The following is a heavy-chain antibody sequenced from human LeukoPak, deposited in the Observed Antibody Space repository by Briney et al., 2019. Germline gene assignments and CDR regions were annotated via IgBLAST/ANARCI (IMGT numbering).Heavy chain of an antibody. CDR3: AKSTHTSHLLTQFDY. D-gene: IGHD2-2*01. V-gene: IGHV3-23*01. CDR1: GFTFSSYA. J-gene: IGHJ4*02. CDR2: ISGSGGST. Sequence: GGSLRLSCAASGFTFSSYAMSWVRQAPGKGLEWVSAISGSGGSTYYADSVKGRFTISRDNSENTLYLQMNSLRAEDTAVYYCAKSTHTSHLLTQFDYWGQGTLVTVSS.